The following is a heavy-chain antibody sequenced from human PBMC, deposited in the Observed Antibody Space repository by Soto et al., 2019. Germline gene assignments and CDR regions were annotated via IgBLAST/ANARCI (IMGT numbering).Heavy chain of an antibody. CDR1: GGSTSVGGYY. V-gene: IGHV4-31*03. J-gene: IGHJ4*01. Sequence: SETLSLTCTVSGGSTSVGGYYWTLIRQHPGKGLEWIGYIYYSGSTHYNPSLQSRVTMSIDTSKNQFSLKLNSVTAADTAVYYCARGSSYCSGGSCYFFDYWGHRTLVTVSS. CDR2: IYYSGST. CDR3: ARGSSYCSGGSCYFFDY. D-gene: IGHD2-15*01.